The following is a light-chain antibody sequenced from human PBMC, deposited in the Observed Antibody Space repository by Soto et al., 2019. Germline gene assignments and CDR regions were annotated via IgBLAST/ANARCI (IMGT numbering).Light chain of an antibody. Sequence: DIQMTQSPSILSASVGDRVTITCRASQSISSLLAWYQQKPGKAPNLLIHKASHLESGVPSRFSGSGSGTEFTLTISSLQPGDFATYYCQHYNTYPWTFGQGTQVEIK. CDR2: KAS. CDR1: QSISSL. J-gene: IGKJ1*01. CDR3: QHYNTYPWT. V-gene: IGKV1-5*03.